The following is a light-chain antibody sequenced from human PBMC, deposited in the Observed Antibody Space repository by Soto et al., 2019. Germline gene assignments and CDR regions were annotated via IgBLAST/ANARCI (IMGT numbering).Light chain of an antibody. CDR2: CPS. CDR1: QSVSSSY. CDR3: QQYGSSPVT. Sequence: EIVLTQSPGTLPSSPGERATLSCRASQSVSSSYLAWYQQKPGQAPRLLIYCPSSNATGIPDRFSGSGSGTDFTRNISRLEPEDFAVYYCQQYGSSPVTFGQATKVEIK. V-gene: IGKV3-20*01. J-gene: IGKJ1*01.